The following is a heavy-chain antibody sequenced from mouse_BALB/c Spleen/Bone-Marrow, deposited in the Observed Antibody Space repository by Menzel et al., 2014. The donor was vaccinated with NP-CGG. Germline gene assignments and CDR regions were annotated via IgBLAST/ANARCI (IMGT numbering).Heavy chain of an antibody. CDR1: GYTFTNYW. CDR2: INPSTGYT. Sequence: QVQLQQPGAELAKPGASVKMSCKASGYTFTNYWMHWVKQRPGQGLEWIGYINPSTGYTEYNQKFKDKATLAADKSSSTAYMQLSSLTSEESSVFYCTRRAYGGSYGFAYWGQGTLVTVSA. V-gene: IGHV1-7*01. J-gene: IGHJ3*01. D-gene: IGHD1-1*01. CDR3: TRRAYGGSYGFAY.